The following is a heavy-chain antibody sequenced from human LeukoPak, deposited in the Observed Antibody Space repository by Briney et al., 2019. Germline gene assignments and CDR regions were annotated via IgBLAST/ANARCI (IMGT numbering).Heavy chain of an antibody. CDR2: ISSSSSYI. CDR3: AREADASGSYYALVYFDY. CDR1: GFTFSSYS. V-gene: IGHV3-21*04. J-gene: IGHJ4*02. D-gene: IGHD1-26*01. Sequence: KSGGSLRLSCAASGFTFSSYSMNWVRQAPGKGLEWVSSISSSSSYIYYADSVKGRFTISRDNAKNSLYLQMNSLRAEDTALYYCAREADASGSYYALVYFDYWGQGTLVTVSS.